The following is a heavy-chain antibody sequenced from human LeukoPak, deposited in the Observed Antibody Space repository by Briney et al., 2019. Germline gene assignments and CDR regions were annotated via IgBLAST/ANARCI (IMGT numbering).Heavy chain of an antibody. J-gene: IGHJ4*02. CDR3: ASRWGYSFDH. CDR2: ISDSGGTT. CDR1: GISFSSYV. D-gene: IGHD3-16*01. Sequence: GGSLRLSGAASGISFSSYVMSWVRQAPGKGLEWVSVISDSGGTTYYADSVKGRFTISRDNSKNTLYLQMNSLRAEDTAIYYCASRWGYSFDHWGQGTLVTVSS. V-gene: IGHV3-23*01.